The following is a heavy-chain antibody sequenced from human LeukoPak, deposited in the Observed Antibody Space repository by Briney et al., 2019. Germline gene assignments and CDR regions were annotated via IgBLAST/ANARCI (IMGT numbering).Heavy chain of an antibody. CDR1: GFTFSGSA. Sequence: PGGSLKLSCAASGFTFSGSAIHWVRQSSGKGPAWVGQIDKKDKGYATATAYAASVKCRFTISRDDSINTAYLQMKSLNTEDRALYYCTRDSGTYNWFDPWGQGTRVTVSS. CDR3: TRDSGTYNWFDP. D-gene: IGHD1-26*01. CDR2: IDKKDKGYATAT. V-gene: IGHV3-73*01. J-gene: IGHJ5*02.